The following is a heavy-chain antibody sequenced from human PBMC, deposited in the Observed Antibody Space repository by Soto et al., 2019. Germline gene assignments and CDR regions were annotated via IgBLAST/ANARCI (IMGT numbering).Heavy chain of an antibody. D-gene: IGHD3-3*01. CDR1: GFSCGSYA. V-gene: IGHV3-23*01. J-gene: IGHJ4*02. Sequence: GGPLRLSCVSSGFSCGSYALTWVRQDPGKGLEWVSTISGSDGKTFYADAVKGRFSISRDISQSTLYLQMNSLRADDTAIYYCARWSYLDYWGQGTRVTVLL. CDR3: ARWSYLDY. CDR2: ISGSDGKT.